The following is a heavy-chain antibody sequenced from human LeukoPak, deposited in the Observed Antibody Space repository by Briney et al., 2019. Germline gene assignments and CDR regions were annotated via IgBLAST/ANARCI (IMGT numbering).Heavy chain of an antibody. V-gene: IGHV4-61*08. CDR2: IYYGGST. J-gene: IGHJ5*02. Sequence: PSETLSLTCTVSGGSISSGDYYWSWIRQPPGKGLEWIGYIYYGGSTNYNPSLKSRVTISVDTSKNQFSLKLSSVTAADTAVYYCARDSAMIDNWFDPWGQGTLVTVSS. CDR3: ARDSAMIDNWFDP. CDR1: GGSISSGDYY. D-gene: IGHD3-22*01.